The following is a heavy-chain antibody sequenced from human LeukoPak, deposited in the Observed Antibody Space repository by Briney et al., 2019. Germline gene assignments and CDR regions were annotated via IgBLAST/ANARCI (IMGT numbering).Heavy chain of an antibody. CDR1: GDSISSGTYY. D-gene: IGHD3-3*01. V-gene: IGHV4-61*02. J-gene: IGHJ3*02. CDR3: ARTYDFWSGYEARDAFDI. Sequence: SQTLSLTCTVSGDSISSGTYYWSWIRQPAGKGLEWIGRFYTSGSTNYNPSLKSRVTISVDTSKNQFSLKLSSVTAADTAVYYCARTYDFWSGYEARDAFDIWGQGTMVTVSS. CDR2: FYTSGST.